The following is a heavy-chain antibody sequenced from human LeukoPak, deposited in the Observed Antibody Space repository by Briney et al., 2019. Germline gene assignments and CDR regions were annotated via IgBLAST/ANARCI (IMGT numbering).Heavy chain of an antibody. CDR1: GFTFTDYF. J-gene: IGHJ4*02. CDR2: ISRLGDTI. V-gene: IGHV3-11*01. Sequence: GGSLRLACAASGFTFTDYFMGWLRQAPGKGLEWVSHISRLGDTIDYADSVKGRFIISRDNAKNSLYLQMNSLRAEDTAVYFCARVRRGGDSRYFDYWGQGALVTVSS. CDR3: ARVRRGGDSRYFDY. D-gene: IGHD2-21*02.